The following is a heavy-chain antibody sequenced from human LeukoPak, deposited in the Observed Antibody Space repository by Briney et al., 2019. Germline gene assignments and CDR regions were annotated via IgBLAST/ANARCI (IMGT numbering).Heavy chain of an antibody. CDR1: SGSIGSSSNY. J-gene: IGHJ5*02. V-gene: IGHV4-39*01. Sequence: SETLSLTCTVSSGSIGSSSNYWGWICQAPGKGLEWIGNVYYSGSTFYNPSLKSRVTISVDTSKNQFSLKLRSVTAADTAIYYCARASFNVVFGNWFDPWGQGTLVTVSS. CDR2: VYYSGST. CDR3: ARASFNVVFGNWFDP. D-gene: IGHD2-8*01.